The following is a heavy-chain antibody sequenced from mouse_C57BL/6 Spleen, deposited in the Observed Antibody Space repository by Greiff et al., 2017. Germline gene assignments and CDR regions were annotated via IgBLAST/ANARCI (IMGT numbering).Heavy chain of an antibody. CDR2: IYPGDGDT. V-gene: IGHV1-82*01. J-gene: IGHJ3*01. CDR1: GYAFSSYW. Sequence: VQLQESGPELVKPGASVKISCKASGYAFSSYWMNWVKQRPGKGLEWIGRIYPGDGDTNYNGKFKGKATLTADKSSSTAYLQLSSLTSEDSAVYFCARDGNLSYWGQGTLVTVSA. CDR3: ARDGNLSY. D-gene: IGHD2-1*01.